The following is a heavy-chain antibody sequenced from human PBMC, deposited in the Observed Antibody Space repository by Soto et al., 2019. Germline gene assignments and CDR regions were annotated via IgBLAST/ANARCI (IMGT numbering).Heavy chain of an antibody. CDR2: IYYSGST. CDR1: GGPISGGGYY. CDR3: APSLCSGDTCYFDY. V-gene: IGHV4-31*03. J-gene: IGHJ4*02. D-gene: IGHD2-15*01. Sequence: PSEILSLTCTVSGGPISGGGYYWSWIRQHPGKGLEWIAYIYYSGSTYYNPSLKSRVTISVDRSKNQFSLKLSSVTAADTAVYYRAPSLCSGDTCYFDYWGQGTLVTVSS.